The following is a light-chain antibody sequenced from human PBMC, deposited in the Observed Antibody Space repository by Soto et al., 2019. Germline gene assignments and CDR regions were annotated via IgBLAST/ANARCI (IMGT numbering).Light chain of an antibody. CDR1: ALPKQY. J-gene: IGLJ3*02. CDR3: QSADSSGTHWV. CDR2: KDS. V-gene: IGLV3-25*03. Sequence: SYELTQPPSVSVSPGQTARITCSGDALPKQYAYWYQQKPGQAPVLVIYKDSERPSGIPERFSGSSSGTTVTLTISGVQAEDEAHYYCQSADSSGTHWVFGGGTKLTVL.